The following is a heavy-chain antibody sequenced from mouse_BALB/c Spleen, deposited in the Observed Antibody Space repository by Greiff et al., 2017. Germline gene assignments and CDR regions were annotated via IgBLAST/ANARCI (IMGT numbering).Heavy chain of an antibody. V-gene: IGHV3-2*02. CDR2: ISYSGST. D-gene: IGHD4-1*01. Sequence: VQLKESGPGLVKPSQSLSLTCTVTGYSITSDYAWNWIRQFPGNKLEWMGYISYSGSTSYNPSLKSRISITRDTSKNQFFLQLNSVTTEDTATYNSARLGSWPAGREYYFDYWGQGTTLTVSS. CDR3: ARLGSWPAGREYYFDY. CDR1: GYSITSDYA. J-gene: IGHJ2*01.